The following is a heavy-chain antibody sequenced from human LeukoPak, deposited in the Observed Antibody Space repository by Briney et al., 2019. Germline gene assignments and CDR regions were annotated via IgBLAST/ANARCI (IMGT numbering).Heavy chain of an antibody. CDR2: ISGSGGST. Sequence: PGGPLRLSCAASGFTFSSYAMSWVRQAPGKGLEWVSAISGSGGSTYYADSVKGRFTISRDNSKNTLYLQMNSLRAEDTAVYYCAKVKEMATIFDYWGQGTLVTVSS. CDR1: GFTFSSYA. J-gene: IGHJ4*02. CDR3: AKVKEMATIFDY. V-gene: IGHV3-23*01. D-gene: IGHD5-12*01.